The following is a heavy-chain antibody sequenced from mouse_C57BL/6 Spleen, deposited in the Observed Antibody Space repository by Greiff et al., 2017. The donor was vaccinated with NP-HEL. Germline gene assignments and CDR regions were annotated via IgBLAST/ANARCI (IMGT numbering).Heavy chain of an antibody. CDR3: AREDLGSFAY. CDR2: ISYDGSN. Sequence: DVKLVESGPGLVKPSQSLSLTCSVTGYSITSGYYWNWIRQFPGNKLEWMGYISYDGSNNYNPSLKNRISITRDTSKNQFFLKLNSVTTEDTATYYCAREDLGSFAYWGQGTLVTVSA. CDR1: GYSITSGYY. V-gene: IGHV3-6*01. D-gene: IGHD4-1*01. J-gene: IGHJ3*01.